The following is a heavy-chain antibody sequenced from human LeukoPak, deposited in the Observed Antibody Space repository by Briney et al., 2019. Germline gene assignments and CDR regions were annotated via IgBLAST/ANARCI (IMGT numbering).Heavy chain of an antibody. Sequence: ASVKVSCKTSGYTFIDYWIHWVRQAPGQGLEWIGRININSGGINYAQKFQGRVTMTRATSISTAYMELSRLRFDDTAVYYCARDRDGGVGTMDYWGQGTLVPVSS. CDR1: GYTFIDYW. CDR3: ARDRDGGVGTMDY. D-gene: IGHD3-3*01. V-gene: IGHV1-2*06. CDR2: ININSGGI. J-gene: IGHJ4*02.